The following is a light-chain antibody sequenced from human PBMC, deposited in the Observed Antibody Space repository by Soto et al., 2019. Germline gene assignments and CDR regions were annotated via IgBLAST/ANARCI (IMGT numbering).Light chain of an antibody. Sequence: EIVMTQSPDILSVPPGDRATLSCRASESIRSDLAWYQQKPGQAPRLLIFGGSIRADDIPARFSGSASGTEFTLTIGTLQSEDFAIYYCQQYHDWPTITFGQGTRLE. V-gene: IGKV3-15*01. CDR3: QQYHDWPTIT. CDR2: GGS. J-gene: IGKJ5*01. CDR1: ESIRSD.